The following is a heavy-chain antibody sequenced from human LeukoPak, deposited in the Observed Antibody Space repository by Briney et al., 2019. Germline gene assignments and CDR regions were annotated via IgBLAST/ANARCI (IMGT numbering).Heavy chain of an antibody. D-gene: IGHD2-8*02. V-gene: IGHV4-39*01. CDR3: ARIPVVRGYYYGMDV. J-gene: IGHJ6*02. CDR1: GGSISSSSYY. Sequence: SETLSLTCTVSGGSISSSSYYWGWIRQPPGKGLEWIGSIYYSGSTYYNPSLKSRVTISVDTSKNQFSLKLSSVTAADTAVYYCARIPVVRGYYYGMDVWGQGTTVTVSS. CDR2: IYYSGST.